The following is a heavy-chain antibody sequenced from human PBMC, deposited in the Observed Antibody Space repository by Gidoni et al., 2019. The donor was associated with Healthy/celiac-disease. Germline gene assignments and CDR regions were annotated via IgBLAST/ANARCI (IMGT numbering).Heavy chain of an antibody. J-gene: IGHJ4*02. CDR3: AKDQYYYGSGSYCDY. Sequence: EVQLLESGGGLVQPGGSLRLSCAAYGFTFSSYAMSWVRQAPGKGLEWVSAISGSGGSTYYADSVKGRFTISRDNSKNTLYLQMNSLRAEDTAVYYCAKDQYYYGSGSYCDYWGQGTLVTVSS. D-gene: IGHD3-10*01. CDR1: GFTFSSYA. V-gene: IGHV3-23*01. CDR2: ISGSGGST.